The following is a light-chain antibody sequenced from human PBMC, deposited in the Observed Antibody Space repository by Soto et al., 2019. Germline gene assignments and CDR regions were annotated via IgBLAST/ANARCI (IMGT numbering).Light chain of an antibody. J-gene: IGKJ1*01. V-gene: IGKV1-5*03. CDR2: KAS. CDR1: QSISSW. CDR3: QQYNVNWT. Sequence: DIQMTQSPSTLSASVGDRVTITCRASQSISSWFAWYQQKPGTAPNLLIYKASTLQSGVPSRFSGSGSGTEFTLTISSLQPDDSATYYCQQYNVNWTFGQGTKVEIK.